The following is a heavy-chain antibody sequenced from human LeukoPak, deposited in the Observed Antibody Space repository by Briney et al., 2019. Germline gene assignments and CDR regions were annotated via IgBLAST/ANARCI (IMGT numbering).Heavy chain of an antibody. CDR3: AREWLGTAIGDAFDI. CDR1: GFTFSNYA. V-gene: IGHV3-30-3*01. J-gene: IGHJ3*02. D-gene: IGHD3-10*01. Sequence: GRSLRLSCAVSGFTFSNYAMHWVRQAPGKGLEWVAVISFDGSNEYYADSVKGRFTISRDNSKNTLYLQMNSLKPEDTAVYYCAREWLGTAIGDAFDIWGQGTMVTVSS. CDR2: ISFDGSNE.